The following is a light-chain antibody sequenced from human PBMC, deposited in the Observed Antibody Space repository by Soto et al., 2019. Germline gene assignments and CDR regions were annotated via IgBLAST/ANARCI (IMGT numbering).Light chain of an antibody. V-gene: IGKV2-28*01. Sequence: DIVMTQSPLSLPVTPGEPASISCRSSQSLLHSNGYNYLDWYLQKPGQSPQLLIYLGSNRASGVPDRFSGSGSGTDFTLKISRVEAEDVGVYYCMQALQTRTFGQGTKVDI. CDR3: MQALQTRT. CDR2: LGS. J-gene: IGKJ1*01. CDR1: QSLLHSNGYNY.